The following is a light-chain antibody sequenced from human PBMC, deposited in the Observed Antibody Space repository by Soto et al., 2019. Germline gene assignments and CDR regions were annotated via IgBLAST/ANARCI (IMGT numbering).Light chain of an antibody. CDR2: AAS. V-gene: IGKV1-39*01. Sequence: DIQMTQSPSSLSASVGDRVTITCRASQSISSYLNWYQQKPGKAPKLLIYAASSLQSGVPSRFSGSGSGTDITLTISSLQPEDFATYYCQQSYSTPRGFTFGPGTKVDIK. CDR3: QQSYSTPRGFT. CDR1: QSISSY. J-gene: IGKJ3*01.